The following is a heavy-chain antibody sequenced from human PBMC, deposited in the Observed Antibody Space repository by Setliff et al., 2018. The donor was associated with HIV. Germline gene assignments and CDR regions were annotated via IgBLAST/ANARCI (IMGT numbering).Heavy chain of an antibody. J-gene: IGHJ3*02. D-gene: IGHD3-22*01. CDR3: ARTRITMIVVVITTHAFDI. Sequence: PSETLSLTCAVSGYSISSGYFWGWIRQPPGKGLEWIGSIYHSGRAYYNPSLKSRVTISIQTSKNQFSLKLSSVTAADTAVYYCARTRITMIVVVITTHAFDIWGQGTMVTVS. V-gene: IGHV4-38-2*01. CDR1: GYSISSGYF. CDR2: IYHSGRA.